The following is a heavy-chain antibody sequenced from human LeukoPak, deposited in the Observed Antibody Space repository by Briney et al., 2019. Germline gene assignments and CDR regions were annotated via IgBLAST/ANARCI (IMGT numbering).Heavy chain of an antibody. D-gene: IGHD3-3*01. J-gene: IGHJ4*02. CDR2: IYYSGTT. V-gene: IGHV4-30-4*08. CDR3: ARGVFWSGYYGY. Sequence: LRLSCAASGFTFSSYAMSWVRQAPGKGLEWIGYIYYSGTTSNNPSLESRGTISIDTSKNQFSLKLSSVTAADTAVYYCARGVFWSGYYGYWGQGTLVTVSS. CDR1: GFTFSSYA.